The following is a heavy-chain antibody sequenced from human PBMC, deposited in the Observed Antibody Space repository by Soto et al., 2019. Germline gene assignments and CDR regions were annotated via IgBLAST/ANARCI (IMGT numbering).Heavy chain of an antibody. CDR2: IYPGDSDT. Sequence: PGESLKISCKGSGYSFTSYWIGWVRQMPGKGLEWMGIIYPGDSDTRYSPSFQGQVTISADKSISTAYLQWSSLKASDTAMYYCASTYYDFWGHSGCYGMDVWGQGTTVTVSS. CDR3: ASTYYDFWGHSGCYGMDV. D-gene: IGHD3-3*01. V-gene: IGHV5-51*01. J-gene: IGHJ6*02. CDR1: GYSFTSYW.